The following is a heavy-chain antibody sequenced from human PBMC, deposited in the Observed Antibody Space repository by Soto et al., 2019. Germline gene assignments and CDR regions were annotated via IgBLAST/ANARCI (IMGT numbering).Heavy chain of an antibody. J-gene: IGHJ6*03. CDR1: DGSCGGYD. D-gene: IGHD3-10*01. V-gene: IGHV4-34*01. CDR2: INHSGST. Sequence: SVTNSVTSSVDDGSCGGYDWNWISQKPGKGLEWIGEINHSGSTNYNPSLKSRVTISVDTSKNQFSLKLSSVTAADTAVYYCARGRSSYYYGSGSYYNVRDYYYYMDVWGKGTTVTVSS. CDR3: ARGRSSYYYGSGSYYNVRDYYYYMDV.